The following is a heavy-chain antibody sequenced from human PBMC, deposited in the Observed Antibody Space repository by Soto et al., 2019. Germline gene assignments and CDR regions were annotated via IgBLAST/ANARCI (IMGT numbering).Heavy chain of an antibody. CDR2: ISGSGGST. D-gene: IGHD2-15*01. CDR1: GFTFSSYA. CDR3: AKVLEDIVVVVAATGGDFDY. J-gene: IGHJ4*02. V-gene: IGHV3-23*01. Sequence: EVQLLESGGGLVQPGGSLRLSCAASGFTFSSYAMSWVRQAPGKGLEWVSAISGSGGSTYYADSVKGRFTISRDNSKNTLYLQMNSLRAEDTAVYYCAKVLEDIVVVVAATGGDFDYWGQGPLVTVSS.